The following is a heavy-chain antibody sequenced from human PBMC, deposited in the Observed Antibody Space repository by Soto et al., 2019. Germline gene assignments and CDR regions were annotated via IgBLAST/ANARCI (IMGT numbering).Heavy chain of an antibody. Sequence: ASVKVSCKASGYTFTSCGISWVRQAPGQGLEWMGWISAYNGNTNYAQKLQGRVTMTTDTSTSTAYMELRSLRSDDTAVYYCSRSRPYCTNGVCYTGSSYYYGMDVWGQGTTVTVSS. CDR2: ISAYNGNT. V-gene: IGHV1-18*04. J-gene: IGHJ6*02. CDR1: GYTFTSCG. D-gene: IGHD2-8*01. CDR3: SRSRPYCTNGVCYTGSSYYYGMDV.